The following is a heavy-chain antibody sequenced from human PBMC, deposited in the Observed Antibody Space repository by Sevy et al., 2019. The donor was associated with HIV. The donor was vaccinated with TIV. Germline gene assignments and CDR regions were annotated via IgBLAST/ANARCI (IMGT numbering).Heavy chain of an antibody. CDR3: ARGGYCSGRNCYRPPDS. J-gene: IGHJ4*02. Sequence: GGSLRLSCAAYGFTFSIYSMTWVRQAPGKGLEWVSSISSRSSYIYYADSVKGRFTISRDKAKNSLYLQMNSLRAEDTAVYYCARGGYCSGRNCYRPPDSWGQGTLVTVSS. CDR2: ISSRSSYI. V-gene: IGHV3-21*01. CDR1: GFTFSIYS. D-gene: IGHD2-15*01.